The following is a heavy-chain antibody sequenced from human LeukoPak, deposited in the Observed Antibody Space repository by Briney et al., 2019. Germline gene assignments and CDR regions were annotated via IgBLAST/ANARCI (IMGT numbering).Heavy chain of an antibody. J-gene: IGHJ4*02. CDR3: ARDRAMLGFGVDY. V-gene: IGHV4-34*01. Sequence: SETLSLTCAVYGGSFSGYYWSWIRQPPGKGLEWIGEINHSGSTYYNPSLKSRVTISVDTSKNQFSLKLSSVTAADTAVYYCARDRAMLGFGVDYWGQGTLVTVSS. D-gene: IGHD3-10*01. CDR1: GGSFSGYY. CDR2: INHSGST.